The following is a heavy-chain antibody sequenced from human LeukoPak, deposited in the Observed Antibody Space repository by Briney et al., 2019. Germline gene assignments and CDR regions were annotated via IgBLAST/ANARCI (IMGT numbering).Heavy chain of an antibody. CDR2: INPNSGGT. V-gene: IGHV1-2*02. Sequence: ASVKVSCKASGYTFTGYYMHWVRQAPGQGLEWMGWINPNSGGTNSAQKFQGRVTMTRDTSISTAYMELSRLRSDDTAVYYCARDGPHQYCSGGSCYLHYFDYWGQGTLVTVSS. CDR3: ARDGPHQYCSGGSCYLHYFDY. J-gene: IGHJ4*02. CDR1: GYTFTGYY. D-gene: IGHD2-15*01.